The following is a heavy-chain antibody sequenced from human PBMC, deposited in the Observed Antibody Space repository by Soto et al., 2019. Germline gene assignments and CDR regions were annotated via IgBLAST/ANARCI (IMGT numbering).Heavy chain of an antibody. J-gene: IGHJ3*02. CDR2: IYYSGST. Sequence: SETLSLTCTVSGGSISSYYWSWIRQPPGKGLEWIGYIYYSGSTNYNPSLKSRVTISVDTSKNQFSLKLSSVTAADTAVYYCAREGESGNYYFQAFDIWGQGTTVTVSS. V-gene: IGHV4-59*01. CDR3: AREGESGNYYFQAFDI. CDR1: GGSISSYY. D-gene: IGHD1-26*01.